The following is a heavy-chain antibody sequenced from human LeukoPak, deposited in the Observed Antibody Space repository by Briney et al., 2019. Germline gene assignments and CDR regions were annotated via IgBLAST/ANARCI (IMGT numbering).Heavy chain of an antibody. CDR3: ARDHGHYYDSSGYYWTPFDY. CDR2: ISAYNGNT. J-gene: IGHJ4*02. CDR1: GYTFTSYG. Sequence: ASVTVSFKASGYTFTSYGISWVRQAPGQGLEWMGWISAYNGNTNYAQKLQGRVTMTTDTSTSTAYMELRSLRSDDTAVYYCARDHGHYYDSSGYYWTPFDYWGQGTLVTVSS. D-gene: IGHD3-22*01. V-gene: IGHV1-18*01.